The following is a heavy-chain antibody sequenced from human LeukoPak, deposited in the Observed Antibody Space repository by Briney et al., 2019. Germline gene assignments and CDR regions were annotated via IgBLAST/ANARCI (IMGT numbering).Heavy chain of an antibody. V-gene: IGHV3-21*01. D-gene: IGHD3-10*01. Sequence: GGSLRLSCAASGFTFSSYSMNWVRQAPGKGLEWVSSISSSSSYIYYADSVKGRFTISRDNAKNSLYLQMNSLRAEDTAVYYCARALESYYYGSGSLDYWGQGTLVTVSS. CDR3: ARALESYYYGSGSLDY. CDR1: GFTFSSYS. J-gene: IGHJ4*02. CDR2: ISSSSSYI.